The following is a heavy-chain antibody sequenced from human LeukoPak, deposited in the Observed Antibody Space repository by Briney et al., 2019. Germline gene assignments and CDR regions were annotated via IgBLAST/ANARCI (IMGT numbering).Heavy chain of an antibody. D-gene: IGHD3-9*01. CDR2: IYYSGST. Sequence: PSETLSLTCTVSGDSIRSYYWSWIRQPPGKGLEWIGYIYYSGSTKYNPSLKSRVTISVDTSKNQFSLKLSSVTAADTAVYYCARSHVLRYFDWLFHGYYFDYWGQGTLVTVSS. J-gene: IGHJ4*02. CDR3: ARSHVLRYFDWLFHGYYFDY. CDR1: GDSIRSYY. V-gene: IGHV4-59*01.